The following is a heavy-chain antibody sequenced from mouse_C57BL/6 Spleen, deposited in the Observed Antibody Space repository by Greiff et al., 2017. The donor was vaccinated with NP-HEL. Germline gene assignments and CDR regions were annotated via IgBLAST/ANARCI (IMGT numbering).Heavy chain of an antibody. CDR2: IYPGDGDT. J-gene: IGHJ2*01. CDR1: GYAFSSSW. V-gene: IGHV1-82*01. D-gene: IGHD2-4*01. CDR3: ARKGDYDSFDY. Sequence: QVQLKESGPELVKPGASVKISCKASGYAFSSSWMNWVKQRPGKGLEWIGRIYPGDGDTNYNGKFKGKATLTADKSSSTAYMQLSSLTSEDSAVYFCARKGDYDSFDYWGQGTTLTVSS.